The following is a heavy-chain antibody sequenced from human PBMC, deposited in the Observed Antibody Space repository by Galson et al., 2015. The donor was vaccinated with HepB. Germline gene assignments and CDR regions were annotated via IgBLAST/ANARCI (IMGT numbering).Heavy chain of an antibody. V-gene: IGHV3-23*01. D-gene: IGHD1-26*01. J-gene: IGHJ4*02. CDR3: AKGLGGATGLLFDY. Sequence: SLRLSRAASGFTFSSYAMSWVRQAPGKGLEWVSAISGSGGSTYYADSVKGRFTISRDNSKSTLYLQMSSLRAEDTAVYYCAKGLGGATGLLFDYWGQGTLVTVSS. CDR2: ISGSGGST. CDR1: GFTFSSYA.